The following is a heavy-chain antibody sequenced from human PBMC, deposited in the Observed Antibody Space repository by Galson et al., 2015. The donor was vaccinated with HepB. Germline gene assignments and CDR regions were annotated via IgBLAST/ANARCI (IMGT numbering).Heavy chain of an antibody. D-gene: IGHD3-22*01. Sequence: SVKVSCKASGGTFSSYAISWVRQAPGQGLEWMGRIIPILGIANYAQKFQGRVTITADKSTSTAYMELSSLRSEDTAVYYCARDRYYYDSSADPRGYWGQGTLVTVSS. CDR3: ARDRYYYDSSADPRGY. CDR1: GGTFSSYA. J-gene: IGHJ4*02. V-gene: IGHV1-69*04. CDR2: IIPILGIA.